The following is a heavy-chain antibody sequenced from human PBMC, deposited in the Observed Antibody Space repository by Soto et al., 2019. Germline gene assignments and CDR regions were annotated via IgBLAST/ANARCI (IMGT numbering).Heavy chain of an antibody. J-gene: IGHJ4*02. CDR3: SREGDHGFRFDY. V-gene: IGHV2-70*04. CDR1: GFSLSTSGMR. CDR2: IDWDDDK. D-gene: IGHD3-10*01. Sequence: GSGPTLVNPTQTLTLTCTFSGFSLSTSGMRVSWIRQPPGKALEWLARIDWDDDKFYSTSLRTRLTISKDTSKNQVVLTMTNMDPVDTATYYCSREGDHGFRFDYWGQGTLVTVSS.